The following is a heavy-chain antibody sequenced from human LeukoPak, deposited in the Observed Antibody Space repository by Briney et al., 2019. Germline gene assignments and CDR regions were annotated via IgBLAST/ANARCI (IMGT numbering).Heavy chain of an antibody. CDR2: IYSGGST. J-gene: IGHJ5*02. V-gene: IGHV3-53*01. CDR3: VRNSGELGA. CDR1: GFIVSNNY. Sequence: PGGSLRLSCAACGFIVSNNYMSWVRRAAGKGLEWVALIYSGGSTYYADSVKGRFTISRDNSKNTLHLQMNSLRAEDTAVYYCVRNSGELGAWGQGTLVTVSS. D-gene: IGHD2-21*01.